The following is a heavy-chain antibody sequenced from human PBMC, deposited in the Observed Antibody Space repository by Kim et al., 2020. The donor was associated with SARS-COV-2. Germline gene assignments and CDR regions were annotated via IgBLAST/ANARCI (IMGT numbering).Heavy chain of an antibody. J-gene: IGHJ3*02. CDR3: ARSPGDILTGYYHHDAFDI. CDR1: GGSISSYY. CDR2: IYYSGST. D-gene: IGHD3-9*01. V-gene: IGHV4-59*13. Sequence: SETLSLTCTVSGGSISSYYWSWIRQPPGKGLEWIGYIYYSGSTNYNPSLKSRVTISVDTSKNQFSLKLSSVTAADTAVYYCARSPGDILTGYYHHDAFDIWGQGTMVTVSS.